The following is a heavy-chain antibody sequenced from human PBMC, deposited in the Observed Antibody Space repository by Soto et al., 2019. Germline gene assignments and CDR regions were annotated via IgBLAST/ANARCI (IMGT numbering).Heavy chain of an antibody. CDR1: GFTVSNNY. J-gene: IGHJ4*02. CDR3: ARDSSTAAGFDY. D-gene: IGHD6-13*01. V-gene: IGHV3-53*01. CDR2: IYSGGPT. Sequence: EVQLVESGGGLLQSGGFLRLSCAASGFTVSNNYMSWVRQAPGKGLEWVSVIYSGGPTYYADSVQGRFTISRDTSKNMLYLQMNSLRAEDTAVYYCARDSSTAAGFDYWGQGTLVTVAS.